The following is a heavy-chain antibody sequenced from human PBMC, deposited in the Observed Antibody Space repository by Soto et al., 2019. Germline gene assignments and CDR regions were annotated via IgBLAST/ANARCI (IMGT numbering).Heavy chain of an antibody. CDR1: GFTFSSHG. D-gene: IGHD3-9*01. CDR2: ISYDGGNK. V-gene: IGHV3-30*03. J-gene: IGHJ4*02. CDR3: VTKVDPRIYFVF. Sequence: QVQLVESGGGVVQPGRSLRLSCAASGFTFSSHGMHWVRQAPGKGLEWVAVISYDGGNKFYADSVKGRFTISRDNSRNTLYLQMNSLRAEDTAMSYCVTKVDPRIYFVFWGQGTLLTVSS.